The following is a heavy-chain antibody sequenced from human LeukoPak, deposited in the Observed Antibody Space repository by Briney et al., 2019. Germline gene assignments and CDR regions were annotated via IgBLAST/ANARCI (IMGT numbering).Heavy chain of an antibody. Sequence: ASVKVSCKASGYIFTDYYMHWVRQAPGQGLEWMGWINPNSAGANYAQKFQDRVTMTRDTSISTAYMELSSVRSDDTAVYYCARDRFGGSNIDYWGQETLVTVS. V-gene: IGHV1-2*02. CDR3: ARDRFGGSNIDY. CDR1: GYIFTDYY. D-gene: IGHD1-26*01. J-gene: IGHJ4*02. CDR2: INPNSAGA.